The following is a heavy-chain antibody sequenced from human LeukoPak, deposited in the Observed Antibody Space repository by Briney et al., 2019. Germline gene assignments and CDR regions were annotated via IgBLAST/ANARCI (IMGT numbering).Heavy chain of an antibody. CDR3: ARGRITMIVVGYSLSLDY. CDR1: GGSFSGYY. V-gene: IGHV4-34*01. D-gene: IGHD3-22*01. CDR2: INHSGST. Sequence: SETLSLTCAVYGGSFSGYYWSWIRQPPGKGLEWIGEINHSGSTNYNPSLKSRVTISVDTSKNQFSLKLSSVTAADTAVYYCARGRITMIVVGYSLSLDYWGQGTLVTVSS. J-gene: IGHJ4*02.